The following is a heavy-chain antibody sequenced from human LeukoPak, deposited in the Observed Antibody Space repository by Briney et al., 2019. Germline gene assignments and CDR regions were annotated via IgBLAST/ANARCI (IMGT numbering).Heavy chain of an antibody. Sequence: GASVKVSCKASGGTFSSYAISWVRQAPGQGLEWMGGIIPIFGTANYAQKFQGRVTITADESTSTAYMEMNSLRAEDAAVYYCAREGWEELGHYFDYWGQGTVVTVSS. CDR1: GGTFSSYA. J-gene: IGHJ4*02. V-gene: IGHV1-69*13. CDR3: AREGWEELGHYFDY. CDR2: IIPIFGTA. D-gene: IGHD1-26*01.